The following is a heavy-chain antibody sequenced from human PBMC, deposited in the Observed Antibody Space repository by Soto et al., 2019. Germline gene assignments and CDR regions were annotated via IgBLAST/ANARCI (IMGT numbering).Heavy chain of an antibody. J-gene: IGHJ4*02. Sequence: GGSLRLSGSESGFTFSSYAMSWVRQAPGKGLEWVSAISGSGGSTYYADSVKGRFTISRDNSKNTLYLQMNSLRAEDTAVYYCAKGKVYFDYWGQGTLVTVSS. CDR1: GFTFSSYA. CDR3: AKGKVYFDY. V-gene: IGHV3-23*01. CDR2: ISGSGGST.